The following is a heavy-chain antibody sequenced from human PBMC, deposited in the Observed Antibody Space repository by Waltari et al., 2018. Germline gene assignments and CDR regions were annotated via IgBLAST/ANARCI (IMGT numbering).Heavy chain of an antibody. D-gene: IGHD2-15*01. J-gene: IGHJ4*02. CDR1: GASVTSDFL. Sequence: QLQLRQSGPGLVKPSDSLSLTCAVSGASVTSDFLWNWVRQPPGKGLEWIGQIRGDGRTNYNPSLESRVTVSMDTLNNQFSLKVSSVTAADTAVYYCARDRGRGLYLDSWGQGTLVT. V-gene: IGHV4-4*02. CDR2: IRGDGRT. CDR3: ARDRGRGLYLDS.